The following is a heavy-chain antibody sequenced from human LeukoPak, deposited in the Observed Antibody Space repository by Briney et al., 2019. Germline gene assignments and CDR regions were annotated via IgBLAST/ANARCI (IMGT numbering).Heavy chain of an antibody. CDR1: GGTFSSYA. Sequence: SVKVSCKASGGTFSSYAISWVRQAPGQGLEWMGGIIPIFGTANYAQKFQGRVTITADKSTSTAYMELSSLRSEDTAVYYCARDVTGDYSNAWDWQSYYFDYWGHGTLVTVSS. V-gene: IGHV1-69*06. D-gene: IGHD6-19*01. CDR3: ARDVTGDYSNAWDWQSYYFDY. CDR2: IIPIFGTA. J-gene: IGHJ4*01.